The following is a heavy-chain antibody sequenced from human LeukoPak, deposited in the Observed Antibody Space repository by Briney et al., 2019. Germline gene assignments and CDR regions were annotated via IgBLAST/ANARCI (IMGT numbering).Heavy chain of an antibody. CDR2: MNPNSGDT. CDR1: GYTFTGYY. CDR3: ARTTEGYAGGPGYSYYYYMDV. Sequence: ASVKVSCKASGYTFTGYYMHWVRQAPGQGLEWMGWMNPNSGDTNHAQKFQGRVTMTRDTSISTGYMELSRLRSDDTAVYYCARTTEGYAGGPGYSYYYYMDVWGKGTTVTISS. V-gene: IGHV1-2*02. J-gene: IGHJ6*03. D-gene: IGHD5-12*01.